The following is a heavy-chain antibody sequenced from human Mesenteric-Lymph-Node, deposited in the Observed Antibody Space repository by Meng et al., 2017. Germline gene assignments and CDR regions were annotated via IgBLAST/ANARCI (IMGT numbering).Heavy chain of an antibody. CDR2: IYHSGST. Sequence: SETLSLTCTVSGGSIRGYYWSWIRQPPGKGLEWIGEIYHSGSTNYNPSLKSRVTISVDKSKNQFSLKLSSVTAADTAVYYCARDYGELLTALLFWGQGTLVTVSS. CDR1: GGSIRGYY. D-gene: IGHD3-10*01. CDR3: ARDYGELLTALLF. J-gene: IGHJ4*02. V-gene: IGHV4-59*12.